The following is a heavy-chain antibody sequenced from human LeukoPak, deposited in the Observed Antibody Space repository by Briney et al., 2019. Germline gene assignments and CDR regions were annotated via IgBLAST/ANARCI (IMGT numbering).Heavy chain of an antibody. D-gene: IGHD6-13*01. CDR3: TRIIRLSSSSWYFGY. J-gene: IGHJ4*02. V-gene: IGHV3-7*01. Sequence: GGSLRLSCAASGFTFSNYWMSWVRQAPGKGLEGLANINQDGSERYYVDSVKGRFTISRDNAENSLYLQMNSLRAEDTAVYYCTRIIRLSSSSWYFGYWGQGTLVTVSS. CDR1: GFTFSNYW. CDR2: INQDGSER.